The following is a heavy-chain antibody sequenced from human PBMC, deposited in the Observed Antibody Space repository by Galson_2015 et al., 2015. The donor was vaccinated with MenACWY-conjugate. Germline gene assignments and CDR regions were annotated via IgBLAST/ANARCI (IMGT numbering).Heavy chain of an antibody. D-gene: IGHD2/OR15-2a*01. CDR3: TRGLSPSYGSFDP. Sequence: SLRLSCAVSGFTFNSYRVHWVRQAPGKELIWVSRISPDGSATYYADSLKGRFTISRDNAKNTLFLQMNSLRVEDTAIYYCTRGLSPSYGSFDPWGQGTLVTVSS. CDR2: ISPDGSAT. V-gene: IGHV3-74*01. J-gene: IGHJ5*02. CDR1: GFTFNSYR.